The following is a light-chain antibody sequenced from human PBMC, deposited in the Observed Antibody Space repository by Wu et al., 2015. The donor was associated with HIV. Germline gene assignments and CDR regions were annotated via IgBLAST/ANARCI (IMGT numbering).Light chain of an antibody. V-gene: IGKV3-11*01. J-gene: IGKJ5*01. CDR1: QNVGSN. CDR3: QQHGAWPLT. Sequence: EIVMTQSPATLSVSPGESVTLSCRASQNVGSNLAWYQQKPGQAPRLLIHDASNRATGIPARFSGSGSGTDFTLTISSLEPEDFAVYSCQQHGAWPLTFGQGTRLEVK. CDR2: DAS.